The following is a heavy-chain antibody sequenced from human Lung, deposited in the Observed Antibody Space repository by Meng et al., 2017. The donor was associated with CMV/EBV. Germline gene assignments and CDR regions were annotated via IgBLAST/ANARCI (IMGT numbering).Heavy chain of an antibody. D-gene: IGHD3-3*01. Sequence: ASVKVSCKASGYTFTGYYMYWVRQAPGQGLEWMGWINPNSGTTNYAQKFQGRVTMTRDTSISTAYMELSRLRSDDTAVYYCARDLRPGTTIFGVRSVHYGMDVWGQGAXVTVSS. V-gene: IGHV1-2*02. CDR2: INPNSGTT. CDR1: GYTFTGYY. CDR3: ARDLRPGTTIFGVRSVHYGMDV. J-gene: IGHJ6*02.